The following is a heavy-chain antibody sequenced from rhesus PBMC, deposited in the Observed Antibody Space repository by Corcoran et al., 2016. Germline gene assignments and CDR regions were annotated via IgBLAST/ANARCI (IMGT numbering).Heavy chain of an antibody. CDR1: GGSISSNY. V-gene: IGHV4-173*01. CDR3: ARTNGNYYFDY. J-gene: IGHJ4*01. CDR2: ISGSGGST. Sequence: QLQLQESGPGLVKPSETLSLTCAVSGGSISSNYWSWIRQPPGTGLEWIGRISGSGGSTDYNPSLKGRGTISTETSKNQFSLKLSSVTAADTAVYYCARTNGNYYFDYWGQGVLVTVSS. D-gene: IGHD1-26*01.